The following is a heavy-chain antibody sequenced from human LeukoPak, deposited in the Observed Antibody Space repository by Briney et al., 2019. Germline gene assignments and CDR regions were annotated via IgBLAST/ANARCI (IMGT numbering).Heavy chain of an antibody. J-gene: IGHJ5*02. Sequence: ASVEVSCKASGYTFTSYDINWVRQATGQGLEWMGWMNPNSGNTGYAQKFQGRVTMTRNTSISTACMELSSLRSEDTAVYYCARGFGVVTMVGGNWFDPWGQGTLVTVSS. V-gene: IGHV1-8*01. D-gene: IGHD3-3*01. CDR3: ARGFGVVTMVGGNWFDP. CDR1: GYTFTSYD. CDR2: MNPNSGNT.